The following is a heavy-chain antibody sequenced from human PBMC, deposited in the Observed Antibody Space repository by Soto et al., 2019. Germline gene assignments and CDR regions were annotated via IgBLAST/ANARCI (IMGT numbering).Heavy chain of an antibody. CDR2: IYYSGST. CDR1: GGSISSSGYS. J-gene: IGHJ5*02. Sequence: SETLSLTCAVSGGSISSSGYSWGWIRQPPGKGLEWIGSIYYSGSTYYSPSLKSRVTISVDTSKNQFSLKLSSVTAADTAVYYCASLRYYYDSSGYYYNWFDPWGQGTLVTVSS. CDR3: ASLRYYYDSSGYYYNWFDP. D-gene: IGHD3-22*01. V-gene: IGHV4-39*01.